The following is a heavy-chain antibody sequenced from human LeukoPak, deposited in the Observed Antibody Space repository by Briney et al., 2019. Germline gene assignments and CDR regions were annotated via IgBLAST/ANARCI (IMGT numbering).Heavy chain of an antibody. V-gene: IGHV4-4*07. CDR3: ARETTGAGTARPFDY. CDR1: GGSTSNFY. J-gene: IGHJ4*02. CDR2: IYSSGST. D-gene: IGHD6-13*01. Sequence: SETLSLTCTVSGGSTSNFYWSWIRQPAGKTLEWIGRIYSSGSTNYDPSLKSRVTMSLDTSKNQFSLKLSSVTAADTAVYFCARETTGAGTARPFDYWGQGTLVTVSS.